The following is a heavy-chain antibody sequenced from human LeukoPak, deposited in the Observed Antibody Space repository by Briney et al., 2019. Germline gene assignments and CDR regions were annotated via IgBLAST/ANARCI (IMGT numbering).Heavy chain of an antibody. Sequence: ASVKVSCKASGYTFTGYYMHWVRQAPGQGPEWMGWINPNSGGTNYAQKFQGRVTMTRDTSISTAYMELSRLRSDDTAVYYCARLHPGIAAAGKEGFDCWGQGTLVTVSS. CDR2: INPNSGGT. CDR3: ARLHPGIAAAGKEGFDC. J-gene: IGHJ4*02. CDR1: GYTFTGYY. D-gene: IGHD6-13*01. V-gene: IGHV1-2*02.